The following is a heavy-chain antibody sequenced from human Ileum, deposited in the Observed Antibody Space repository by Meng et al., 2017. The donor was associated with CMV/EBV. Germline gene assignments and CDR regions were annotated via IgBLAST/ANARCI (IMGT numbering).Heavy chain of an antibody. CDR2: MNSDGTTI. V-gene: IGHV3-74*01. CDR3: ARGLKWELPIYY. J-gene: IGHJ4*02. D-gene: IGHD1-26*01. Sequence: GSLRLSCAASGFSFSNSWMHWVRQAPGKGLVWVSRMNSDGTTINYADSVRGRFTISRDNSKSTLYLQMNSLRAEDTAVYYCARGLKWELPIYYWGQGTLVTVSS. CDR1: GFSFSNSW.